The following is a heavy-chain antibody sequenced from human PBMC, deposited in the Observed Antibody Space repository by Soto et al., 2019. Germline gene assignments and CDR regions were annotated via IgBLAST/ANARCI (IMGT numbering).Heavy chain of an antibody. CDR1: GFTFSSYS. CDR3: AKDRTSSWYYFDY. J-gene: IGHJ4*02. Sequence: GGALRLSCAASGFTFSSYSTNWVRQAPGKGLEGGSYISSSSSTIYYADSVKGRFTISRDNAKNSLYLQMNSLRAEDTAVYYCAKDRTSSWYYFDYWGQGPLVNVSS. D-gene: IGHD6-13*01. V-gene: IGHV3-48*01. CDR2: ISSSSSTI.